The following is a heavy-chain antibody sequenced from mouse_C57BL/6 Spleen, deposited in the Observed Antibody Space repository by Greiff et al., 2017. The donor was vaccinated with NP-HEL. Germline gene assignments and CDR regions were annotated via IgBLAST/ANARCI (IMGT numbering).Heavy chain of an antibody. CDR2: IDPSDSYT. CDR3: ARSKASTMVDY. Sequence: QVQLQQPGAELVMPGASVKLSCKASGYTFTSYWMHWVKQRPGQGLEWIGEIDPSDSYTNYNQKFKGKSTLTVDKSSSTAYMQLSSLTSEDSAVYYCARSKASTMVDYWGQGTTLTVSS. J-gene: IGHJ2*01. V-gene: IGHV1-69*01. D-gene: IGHD2-1*01. CDR1: GYTFTSYW.